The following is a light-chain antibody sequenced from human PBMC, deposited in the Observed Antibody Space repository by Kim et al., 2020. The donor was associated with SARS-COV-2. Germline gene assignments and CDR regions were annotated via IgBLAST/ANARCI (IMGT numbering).Light chain of an antibody. CDR2: EVS. V-gene: IGLV2-23*02. CDR3: CSYAGSSTSVV. Sequence: QSITLSCTGTSRDVGSYNLVSWYQQHPGNAPKLMIYEVSKRPSGVSNRFSGSKSGNTASLTISGLQAEDEADYYCCSYAGSSTSVVFGGGTQLTVL. CDR1: SRDVGSYNL. J-gene: IGLJ2*01.